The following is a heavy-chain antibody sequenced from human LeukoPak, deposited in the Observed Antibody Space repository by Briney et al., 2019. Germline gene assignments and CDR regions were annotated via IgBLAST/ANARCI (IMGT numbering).Heavy chain of an antibody. V-gene: IGHV3-49*04. J-gene: IGHJ4*02. CDR3: TREEGGYSDY. Sequence: PGGSLRLSCTGSGFTFGDYAMSWVRQAPGKGLEWVGFIRSKAYGGTTECAASVKGRFTISRDDSKSIAYLQMNSLKTEDTAVYYCTREEGGYSDYWGQGTLVTVSS. D-gene: IGHD5-12*01. CDR2: IRSKAYGGTT. CDR1: GFTFGDYA.